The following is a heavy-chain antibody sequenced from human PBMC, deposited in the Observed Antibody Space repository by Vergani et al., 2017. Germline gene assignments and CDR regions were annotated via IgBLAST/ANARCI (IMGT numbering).Heavy chain of an antibody. CDR3: AKPSPGITIFGWPVY. Sequence: QVQLVESGGGVVQPGGSLRLSCVASGLNFTSYGMHWVRQAPGKGLEGVTFIRFDGTKTYYIDSVKGRFTISRDNSKNTVFLQMHSLRAEDTAVYYCAKPSPGITIFGWPVYWGQGTLVTVSS. CDR1: GLNFTSYG. D-gene: IGHD3-3*01. V-gene: IGHV3-30*02. CDR2: IRFDGTKT. J-gene: IGHJ1*01.